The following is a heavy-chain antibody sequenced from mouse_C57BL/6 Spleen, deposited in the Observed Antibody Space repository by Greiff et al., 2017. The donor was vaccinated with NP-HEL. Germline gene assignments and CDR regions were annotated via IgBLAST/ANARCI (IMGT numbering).Heavy chain of an antibody. CDR3: ATEGGLRRYWYFDV. D-gene: IGHD1-1*02. CDR2: IYPGDGDT. J-gene: IGHJ1*03. V-gene: IGHV1-82*01. CDR1: GYAFSSSW. Sequence: QVQLQQSGPELVKPGASVKISCKASGYAFSSSWMNWVKQRPGKGLEWIGRIYPGDGDTNYNGKFKGKATLTADKSSSTAYMQLSSLTSEDSAVYYCATEGGLRRYWYFDVWGTGTTVTVSS.